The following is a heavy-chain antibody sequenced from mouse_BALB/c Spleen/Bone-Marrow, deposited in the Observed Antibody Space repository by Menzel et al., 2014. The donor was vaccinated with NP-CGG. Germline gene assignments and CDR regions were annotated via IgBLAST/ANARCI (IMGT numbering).Heavy chain of an antibody. CDR1: GYTFTSYW. J-gene: IGHJ3*01. D-gene: IGHD2-14*01. CDR3: ARRDFRSWFAY. V-gene: IGHV1S81*02. CDR2: INPSNGRA. Sequence: QVQLQQSGAELVKPGASVNLSCKASGYTFTSYWLYWVKQRPGQGLEWIGEINPSNGRANYNEKFKNKATLTVDKSTSTAYMQVSSLTSEDSAVYYCARRDFRSWFAYWGQGTLVTVSA.